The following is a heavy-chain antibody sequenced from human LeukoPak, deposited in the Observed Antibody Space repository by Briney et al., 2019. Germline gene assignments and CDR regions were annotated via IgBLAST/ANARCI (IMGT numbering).Heavy chain of an antibody. CDR3: ARDVKGRTAAPYAFDI. CDR2: IYYSGST. CDR1: GGSISSYY. V-gene: IGHV4-59*01. Sequence: ASETLSLTCTVSGGSISSYYWSWIRQPPGKGLEWIEYIYYSGSTNYNPSLKSRVTISVDTSKNQFSLKLSSVTAADTAVYYCARDVKGRTAAPYAFDIWGQGTMVTVSS. D-gene: IGHD6-6*01. J-gene: IGHJ3*02.